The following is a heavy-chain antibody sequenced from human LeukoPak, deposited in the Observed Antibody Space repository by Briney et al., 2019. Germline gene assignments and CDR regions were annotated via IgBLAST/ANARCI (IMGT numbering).Heavy chain of an antibody. J-gene: IGHJ5*02. Sequence: GGSLRLSCAASGFTFSSYAMSWVRQAPGKGLEWDSTISGSGGSTYYADSVKGRFTISRDNSKNTLYLQMNSLRAEDTAVYYCAKDYSGSDWDEDLYWFGPWGQGPLVTVSS. D-gene: IGHD1-1*01. CDR2: ISGSGGST. V-gene: IGHV3-23*01. CDR1: GFTFSSYA. CDR3: AKDYSGSDWDEDLYWFGP.